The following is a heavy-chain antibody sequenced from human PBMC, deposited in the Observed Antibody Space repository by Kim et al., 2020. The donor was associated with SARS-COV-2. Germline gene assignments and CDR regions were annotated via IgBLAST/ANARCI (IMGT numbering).Heavy chain of an antibody. CDR2: INHSGST. CDR1: GGSFSGYY. Sequence: SETLSLTCAVYGGSFSGYYWSWIRQPPGKGLEWIGEINHSGSTNYNPSLKSRVTISVDTSKNQFSLKLSSVTAADTAVYYCARREPYSSGWYRRAFDIWGQGTMVTVSS. J-gene: IGHJ3*02. CDR3: ARREPYSSGWYRRAFDI. V-gene: IGHV4-34*01. D-gene: IGHD6-19*01.